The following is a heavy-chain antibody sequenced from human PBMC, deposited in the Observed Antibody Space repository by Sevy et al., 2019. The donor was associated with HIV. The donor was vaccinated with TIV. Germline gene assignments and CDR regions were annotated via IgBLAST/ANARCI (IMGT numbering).Heavy chain of an antibody. J-gene: IGHJ6*02. D-gene: IGHD2-2*01. Sequence: GGSLRLSCAASGFTFSSYEMNWVRQAPGKGLEWVSYISSSGSTIYYAYSVKGRFTISRDNAKNSLYLQMNSLRAEATAVYYCEREGYCSSTSCETSYYYYGMDVWGQGTTVTVSS. V-gene: IGHV3-48*03. CDR1: GFTFSSYE. CDR3: EREGYCSSTSCETSYYYYGMDV. CDR2: ISSSGSTI.